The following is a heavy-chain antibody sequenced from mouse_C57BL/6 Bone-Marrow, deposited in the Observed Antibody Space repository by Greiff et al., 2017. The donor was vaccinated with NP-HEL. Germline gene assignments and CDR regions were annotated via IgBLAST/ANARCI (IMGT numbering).Heavy chain of an antibody. J-gene: IGHJ1*03. V-gene: IGHV1-76*01. CDR3: ARSGTTVRRYWYFDV. D-gene: IGHD1-1*01. Sequence: VQLQQSGSYLVRPGASVKLSCKASGYTFTDYYINWVKQRHGHGPCWLPPIYPGSGNTYTTEKFKGKATLTAEKSSSTAYMQLSSLTSEDSAVYFCARSGTTVRRYWYFDVWGTGTTVTVSS. CDR1: GYTFTDYY. CDR2: IYPGSGNT.